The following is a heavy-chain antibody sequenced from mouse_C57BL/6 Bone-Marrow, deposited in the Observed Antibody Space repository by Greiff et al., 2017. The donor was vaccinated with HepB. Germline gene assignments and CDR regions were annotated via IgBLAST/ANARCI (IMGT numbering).Heavy chain of an antibody. V-gene: IGHV1-81*01. CDR1: GYTFTSYG. CDR2: IYPRSGNT. CDR3: ARVGLRLQWNAMDY. J-gene: IGHJ4*01. Sequence: QVQLQQSGAELARPGASVKLSCKASGYTFTSYGISWVKQRTRQGLEWIGEIYPRSGNTYYNEKFKGKATLTADKSSSTACMELRSLTSEDSAVYFCARVGLRLQWNAMDYWGQGTSVTVSS. D-gene: IGHD3-2*02.